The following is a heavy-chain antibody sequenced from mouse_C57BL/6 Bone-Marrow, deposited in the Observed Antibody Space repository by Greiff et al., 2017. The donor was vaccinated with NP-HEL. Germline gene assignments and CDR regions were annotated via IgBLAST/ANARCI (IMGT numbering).Heavy chain of an antibody. Sequence: QVQLQQPGAELVRPGTSVKLSCKASGYTFTSYWMHWVKQRPGQGLEWIGVIDPSDSYTNYNQKFKGKATLTVDTSSSTAYMQLSSLTSEDSAVYYCALRRAWFAYWGQGTLVTVSA. V-gene: IGHV1-59*01. CDR1: GYTFTSYW. CDR2: IDPSDSYT. J-gene: IGHJ3*01. D-gene: IGHD2-12*01. CDR3: ALRRAWFAY.